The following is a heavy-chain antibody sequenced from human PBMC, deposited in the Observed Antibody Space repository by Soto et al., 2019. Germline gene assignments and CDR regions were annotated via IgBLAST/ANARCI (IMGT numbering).Heavy chain of an antibody. D-gene: IGHD2-2*01. V-gene: IGHV3-11*01. CDR3: ATSGSNIVVVPAARS. CDR2: ISSSGSTI. Sequence: GGSLRLSCAAPRFTFSGYYISWIRQAPGKGLEWVSYISSSGSTIYYADSVKGRFTISRDNAKNSLYLQMNSLRAEDTAVYYCATSGSNIVVVPAARSWGQGTLVTISS. CDR1: RFTFSGYY. J-gene: IGHJ5*02.